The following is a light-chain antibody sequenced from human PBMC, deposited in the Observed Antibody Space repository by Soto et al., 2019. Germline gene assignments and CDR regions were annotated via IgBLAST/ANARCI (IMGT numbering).Light chain of an antibody. CDR2: GAS. Sequence: IVLTQSPGTLSLSPGETASLSCRASQSVGSNYVAWYQQKPGQAPGLLIYGASTRATGIPDRFSGSGSGTDFTLTISRLEPEDLAVYHCQQYGSSPLTFGGGTKVEIK. V-gene: IGKV3-20*01. CDR3: QQYGSSPLT. CDR1: QSVGSNY. J-gene: IGKJ4*01.